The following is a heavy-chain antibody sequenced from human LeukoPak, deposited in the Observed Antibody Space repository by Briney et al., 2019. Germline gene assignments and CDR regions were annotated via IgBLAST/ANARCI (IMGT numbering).Heavy chain of an antibody. CDR2: IYYGGST. J-gene: IGHJ4*02. D-gene: IGHD5-18*01. Sequence: SQTLSLTCTVSGGSISSGDYYWSWIRQPPGKGLEWIGYIYYGGSTYYNPSLKSRVTISVDTSKNQFSLKLSSVTAADTAVYYCARVSGLLGYSVDYWGQGTLVTVSS. CDR1: GGSISSGDYY. V-gene: IGHV4-30-4*01. CDR3: ARVSGLLGYSVDY.